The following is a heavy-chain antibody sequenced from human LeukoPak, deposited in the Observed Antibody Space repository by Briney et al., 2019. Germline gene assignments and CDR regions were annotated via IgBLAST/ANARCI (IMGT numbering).Heavy chain of an antibody. CDR3: AKGSIVGATSYYYLDV. V-gene: IGHV3-23*01. J-gene: IGHJ6*03. Sequence: SGGSLRLSCAASGFTFSYYGMNWVRQAPGKGLEWVSGISGSGDRTYYEDSVKGRFTISRDNSKNTLYLQMNSLRAEDTAVYYCAKGSIVGATSYYYLDVWGTGTTVTVSS. CDR2: ISGSGDRT. D-gene: IGHD1-26*01. CDR1: GFTFSYYG.